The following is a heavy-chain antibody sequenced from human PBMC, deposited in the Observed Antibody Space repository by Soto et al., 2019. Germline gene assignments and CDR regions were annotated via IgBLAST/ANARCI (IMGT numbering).Heavy chain of an antibody. CDR2: ISYDGSNK. CDR3: AREPPSFIAAAGPFDY. Sequence: GGSLRLSCAASGFPFSSYAMHWVRQAPGKGLEWVAVISYDGSNKYYADSVKGRFTISRDNSKNTLYLQMNSLRAEDTAVYYCAREPPSFIAAAGPFDYWGQGTLVTVSS. CDR1: GFPFSSYA. J-gene: IGHJ4*02. D-gene: IGHD6-13*01. V-gene: IGHV3-30-3*01.